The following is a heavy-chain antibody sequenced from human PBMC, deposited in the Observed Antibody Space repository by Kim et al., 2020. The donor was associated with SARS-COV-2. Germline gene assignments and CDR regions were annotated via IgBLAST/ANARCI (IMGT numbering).Heavy chain of an antibody. CDR1: GFTLRSHA. CDR2: ISYSGDNT. V-gene: IGHV3-23*01. Sequence: GGSLRLSCAASGFTLRSHAMNWVRQAPGKGLEWVSSISYSGDNTYYADSVKGRFTISRDNSNTLYLQMNSLRAEDTAVYYCAKLLVRYCGTTNCYPGAFDIWGQGTLVTVSS. D-gene: IGHD2-2*01. J-gene: IGHJ3*02. CDR3: AKLLVRYCGTTNCYPGAFDI.